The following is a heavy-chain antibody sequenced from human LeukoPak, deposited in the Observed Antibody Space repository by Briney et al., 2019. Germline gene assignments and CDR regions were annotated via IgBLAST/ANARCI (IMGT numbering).Heavy chain of an antibody. D-gene: IGHD6-13*01. J-gene: IGHJ4*02. CDR2: ISGSGGST. CDR3: AKRPGYSSSWYYFDY. Sequence: GGSLRLSCAASGFTFTNYAMSRVRQAPGKGLEWVSAISGSGGSTYYADSVKGRFTISRDNSKNTLYLQMNSLRAEDTAIYYCAKRPGYSSSWYYFDYWGQGTLVTVSS. CDR1: GFTFTNYA. V-gene: IGHV3-23*01.